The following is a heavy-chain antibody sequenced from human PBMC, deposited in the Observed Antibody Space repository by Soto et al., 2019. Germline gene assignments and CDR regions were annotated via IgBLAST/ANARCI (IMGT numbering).Heavy chain of an antibody. J-gene: IGHJ5*02. V-gene: IGHV4-31*02. Sequence: WTWIRQHPGKGLEWIGYIYYSGVTYYNPSLKSRVTISVDTSKNQFSLKLSSVTAADTXMYYCARDLRGRGSGRFDPWGQGTLVTVSS. D-gene: IGHD3-10*01. CDR3: ARDLRGRGSGRFDP. CDR2: IYYSGVT.